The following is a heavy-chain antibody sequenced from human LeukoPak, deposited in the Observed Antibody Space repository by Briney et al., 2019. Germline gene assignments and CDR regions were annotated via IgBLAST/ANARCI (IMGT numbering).Heavy chain of an antibody. CDR3: ARLNYAPTLRWFDP. Sequence: GESLKISCKGSGYSFNTYWIAWVRQMPGKVLEWMGSIYPGDSDTRYSPSFQGQVTISVDKSISAAYLQWSSLKASDTAMYHCARLNYAPTLRWFDPWGQGTLVTVSS. CDR1: GYSFNTYW. CDR2: IYPGDSDT. V-gene: IGHV5-51*01. J-gene: IGHJ5*02. D-gene: IGHD3-16*01.